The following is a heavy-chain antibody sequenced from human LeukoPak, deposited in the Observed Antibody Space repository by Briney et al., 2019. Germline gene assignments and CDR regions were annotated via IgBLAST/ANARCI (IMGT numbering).Heavy chain of an antibody. Sequence: KSSETLSLTCYLYGGSFSGYYWSWIRQSPGKGLEWIGEINQIGNTNYIPSLKSRVTISVDKSKNQFSLKLSSVTAADTAVYYCARGGILIAVAGISDYFDYWGQGTLVTVSS. V-gene: IGHV4-34*01. CDR2: INQIGNT. J-gene: IGHJ4*02. CDR3: ARGGILIAVAGISDYFDY. CDR1: GGSFSGYY. D-gene: IGHD6-19*01.